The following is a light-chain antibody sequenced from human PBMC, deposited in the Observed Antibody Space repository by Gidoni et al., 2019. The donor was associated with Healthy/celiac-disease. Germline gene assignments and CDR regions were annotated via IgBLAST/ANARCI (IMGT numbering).Light chain of an antibody. J-gene: IGKJ1*01. CDR1: QCISSF. V-gene: IGKV1-9*01. CDR3: QQFYSYPWT. Sequence: DIHLTQSPPFLSASVGDRVTITGRASQCISSFLAWYQQKPGKAPKVLIYAASTLQSGVPSRFSGSGSGTEFTLTISSLQPEDFATYYCQQFYSYPWTFGQGTKVEIK. CDR2: AAS.